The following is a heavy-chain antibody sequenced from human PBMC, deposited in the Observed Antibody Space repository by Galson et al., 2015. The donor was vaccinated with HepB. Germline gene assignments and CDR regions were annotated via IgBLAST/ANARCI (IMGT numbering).Heavy chain of an antibody. J-gene: IGHJ6*04. V-gene: IGHV3-43*01. Sequence: SLRLSCAASGFNFGDYDMHWVRQVPGKGLQWVSLISHNGATTHYADSVKGRFTISRDNSKNSLFLQMNRLRTEDTALYYCTTGLALRNCMSGSCCDVFDIWGKGTTVTVSS. CDR2: ISHNGATT. D-gene: IGHD2-15*01. CDR1: GFNFGDYD. CDR3: TTGLALRNCMSGSCCDVFDI.